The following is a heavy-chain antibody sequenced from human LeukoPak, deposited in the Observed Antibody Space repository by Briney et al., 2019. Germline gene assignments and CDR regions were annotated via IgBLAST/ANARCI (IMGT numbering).Heavy chain of an antibody. CDR1: GFTFGDYA. CDR2: ISGSGGST. Sequence: GGSLRLSCTASGFTFGDYAMSWFRQAPGKGLEWVSAISGSGGSTYYADSVKGRFTISRDNSKNALYLQMNSLRAEDTAVYYCAKFYVWGTTLSDAFDIWGQGTMVTVSS. J-gene: IGHJ3*02. V-gene: IGHV3-23*01. CDR3: AKFYVWGTTLSDAFDI. D-gene: IGHD3-16*01.